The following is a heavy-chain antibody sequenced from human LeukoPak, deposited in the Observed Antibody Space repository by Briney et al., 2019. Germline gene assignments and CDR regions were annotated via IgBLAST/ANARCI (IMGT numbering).Heavy chain of an antibody. V-gene: IGHV3-30*02. D-gene: IGHD3-3*01. CDR3: ARDLGIFGDFDY. J-gene: IGHJ4*02. CDR1: GFSFSKFG. Sequence: PGGSLRLSCTTSGFSFSKFGMHWVRQAPDKGLEWLAFIRYDGSNEYYADSVKGRFTISRDNSRSTLFLKMDRLRSEDTAVYYCARDLGIFGDFDYWGQGTLVIVSS. CDR2: IRYDGSNE.